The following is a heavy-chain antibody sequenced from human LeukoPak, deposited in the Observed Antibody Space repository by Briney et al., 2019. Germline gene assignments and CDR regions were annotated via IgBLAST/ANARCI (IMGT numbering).Heavy chain of an antibody. J-gene: IGHJ5*02. CDR2: IKSKTDGGTT. Sequence: GGSLRLSCAASGFSFSNAWMSWVRQAPGKGLEWVGRIKSKTDGGTTDYAAPVKGRFTISRDDSKNTLYLQMNSLKTEDTAVYYCTTDFNYSGSYPWGQGTLVTVSS. CDR1: GFSFSNAW. CDR3: TTDFNYSGSYP. V-gene: IGHV3-15*01. D-gene: IGHD1-26*01.